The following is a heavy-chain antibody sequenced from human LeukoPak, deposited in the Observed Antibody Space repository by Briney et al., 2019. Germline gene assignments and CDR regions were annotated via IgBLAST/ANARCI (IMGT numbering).Heavy chain of an antibody. V-gene: IGHV4-34*01. D-gene: IGHD3-16*01. J-gene: IGHJ5*01. CDR2: INHSGST. Sequence: SETLSLTCAVYGGSFSGYYWSWIRQPPGKGLEWIGEINHSGSTNYNPSLKSRVTISVDTSKNQFSLKLSSVTAADTAVYYCARTPQHGVSWFDSWGQGTLVTVSS. CDR1: GGSFSGYY. CDR3: ARTPQHGVSWFDS.